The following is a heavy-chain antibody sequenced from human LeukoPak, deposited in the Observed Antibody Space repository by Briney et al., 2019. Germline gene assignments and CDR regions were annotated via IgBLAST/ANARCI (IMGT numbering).Heavy chain of an antibody. CDR2: INTNTGNP. D-gene: IGHD3-10*01. V-gene: IGHV7-4-1*02. CDR1: GYTFTSYG. Sequence: ASVKVSCKASGYTFTSYGISWVRQAPGQGLEWMGWINTNTGNPTYAQGFTGRFVFSLDTSVSTACLQISSLKAEDTAVYYCARGASLWFGELYEDYWGQGTLVTVSS. J-gene: IGHJ4*02. CDR3: ARGASLWFGELYEDY.